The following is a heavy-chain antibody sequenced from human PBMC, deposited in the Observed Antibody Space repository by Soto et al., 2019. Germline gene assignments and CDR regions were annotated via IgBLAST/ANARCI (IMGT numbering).Heavy chain of an antibody. CDR1: GGSISSGGYY. V-gene: IGHV4-31*03. CDR3: ARGSSIAGLYYGMDV. D-gene: IGHD6-6*01. J-gene: IGHJ6*02. Sequence: PSETLSLTCTVSGGSISSGGYYWTWIRQHPGKGQEWIGYNYYSGITYYNPSLKSRVGISLDTSKNQFSLKLSSVTAADTALYYCARGSSIAGLYYGMDVWGQGTTVTVSS. CDR2: NYYSGIT.